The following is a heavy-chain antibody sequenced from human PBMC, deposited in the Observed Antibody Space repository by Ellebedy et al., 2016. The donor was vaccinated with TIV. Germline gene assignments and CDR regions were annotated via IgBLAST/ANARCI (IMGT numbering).Heavy chain of an antibody. CDR1: GFTFSSYG. J-gene: IGHJ4*02. V-gene: IGHV3-30*03. CDR3: ARARCPGGNRGPCLDY. Sequence: PGGSLRLSCAASGFTFSSYGMHWVRQAPGKGLEWVAVISYDGSNKYYADSVKGRFTISRDNSKNTLYLQMNSLRAEDTAVYYCARARCPGGNRGPCLDYWGQGTLVTVSS. CDR2: ISYDGSNK. D-gene: IGHD3-10*01.